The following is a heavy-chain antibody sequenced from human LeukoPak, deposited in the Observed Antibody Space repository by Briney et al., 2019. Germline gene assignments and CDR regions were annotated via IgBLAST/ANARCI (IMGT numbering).Heavy chain of an antibody. CDR3: ARDAGGYEDS. J-gene: IGHJ4*02. CDR2: IYPSGTT. V-gene: IGHV4-4*07. CDR1: GGSISNYW. Sequence: SETLSLTCTVSGGSISNYWWSWIRQAAGEGLQWIGRIYPSGTTYYNPSLESRVTLSVDTSKNQFSLKLSSPTAADTAVYYCARDAGGYEDSWGQGTLVTVSS. D-gene: IGHD5-12*01.